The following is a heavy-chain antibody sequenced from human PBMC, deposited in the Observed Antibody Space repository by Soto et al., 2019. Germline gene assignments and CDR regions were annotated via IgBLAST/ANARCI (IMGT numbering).Heavy chain of an antibody. J-gene: IGHJ4*02. Sequence: QVQLQQWGAGLLKPSETLSLTCAVYGGSFSGYYWSWIRQPPGKGLEWIGEINNSGSTNYNPSLKSRVTISVDTSKNQFSLKLSSVTAADTAVYYCARGAAYYGSGSYWDYWGQGTLVTVSS. CDR3: ARGAAYYGSGSYWDY. CDR1: GGSFSGYY. D-gene: IGHD3-10*01. CDR2: INNSGST. V-gene: IGHV4-34*01.